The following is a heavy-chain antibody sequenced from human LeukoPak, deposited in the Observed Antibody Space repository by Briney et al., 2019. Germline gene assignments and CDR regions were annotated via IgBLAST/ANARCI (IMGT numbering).Heavy chain of an antibody. CDR1: GFTFSSFW. Sequence: GGSLRLSCAASGFTFSSFWMSWVRQAPGKGLEWVANIKEDGSEKYYVDSVKGRFTISRDNAKNTLYLQMNSLRAEDTAVYYCARGRRDIVVVPAALWYTDVWGKGTTVTVSS. D-gene: IGHD2-2*01. CDR3: ARGRRDIVVVPAALWYTDV. V-gene: IGHV3-7*01. CDR2: IKEDGSEK. J-gene: IGHJ6*03.